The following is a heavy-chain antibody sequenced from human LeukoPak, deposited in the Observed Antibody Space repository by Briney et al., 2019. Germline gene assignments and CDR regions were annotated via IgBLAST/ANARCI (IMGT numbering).Heavy chain of an antibody. CDR3: ARLAGAASASYYYDSSGYPEFDY. Sequence: GESLKISCKGSGYSFTSYWIGWVRQMPGKGLEWMGIIYPGDSDTRYSPSFQGQVTILADKSISTAYLQWSSLKASDTAMYYCARLAGAASASYYYDSSGYPEFDYWGQGTLVTVSS. V-gene: IGHV5-51*01. D-gene: IGHD3-22*01. J-gene: IGHJ4*02. CDR2: IYPGDSDT. CDR1: GYSFTSYW.